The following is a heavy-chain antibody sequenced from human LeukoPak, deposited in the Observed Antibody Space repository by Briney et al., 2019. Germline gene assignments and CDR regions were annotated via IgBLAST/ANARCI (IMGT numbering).Heavy chain of an antibody. CDR1: GYSISTGRY. D-gene: IGHD2-2*01. CDR3: ARSLSTAGIDY. CDR2: IYHSGST. V-gene: IGHV4-38-2*01. Sequence: PSETLSLTCAVSGYSISTGRYWGWIRRPPGKGLEWIGSIYHSGSTYYNPSLKSRVTTSVDTSKNHFSLTLRSVTAADTAVYYCARSLSTAGIDYWGQGTLVTVSS. J-gene: IGHJ4*02.